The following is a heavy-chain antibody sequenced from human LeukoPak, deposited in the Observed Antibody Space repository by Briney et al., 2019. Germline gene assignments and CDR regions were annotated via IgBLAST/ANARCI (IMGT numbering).Heavy chain of an antibody. V-gene: IGHV4-39*01. CDR3: ARLAAKGYDSSGYLDY. D-gene: IGHD3-22*01. CDR1: GGSISSSSYH. Sequence: PSETLSLTCTVSGGSISSSSYHWGWIRQPPGKGLEWIGSIYYSGSTYYNPSLKSRVTISVDTSKNQFSLKLSSVTAADTAVYYCARLAAKGYDSSGYLDYWGQGTLVTVSS. CDR2: IYYSGST. J-gene: IGHJ4*02.